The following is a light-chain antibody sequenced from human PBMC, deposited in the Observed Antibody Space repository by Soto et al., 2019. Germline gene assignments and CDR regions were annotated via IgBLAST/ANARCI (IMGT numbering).Light chain of an antibody. CDR2: GAS. V-gene: IGKV1-39*01. Sequence: DIQMTQSPSSLSASVGDRVTITCRASQSISTFLNWYQQKPGKAPKLLIYGASILESGVPSTFSGSGSGTDFTLTISSLQPEDFATYYCQQCFSTPLLTFGGGTKVEIK. J-gene: IGKJ4*01. CDR3: QQCFSTPLLT. CDR1: QSISTF.